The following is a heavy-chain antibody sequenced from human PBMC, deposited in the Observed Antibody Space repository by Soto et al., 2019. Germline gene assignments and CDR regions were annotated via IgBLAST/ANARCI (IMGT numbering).Heavy chain of an antibody. CDR2: AYHNGLT. CDR1: GDSVTSNVW. Sequence: SETLSLTCTVSGDSVTSNVWWSWVRQPPGKGLEWIGEAYHNGLTDYNPSLKSRVTMSVDATKNEFSLKLTSLTAADTAIYYCARDAAVPGESDRFDYWGQGTLVTVSS. CDR3: ARDAAVPGESDRFDY. D-gene: IGHD6-19*01. J-gene: IGHJ4*02. V-gene: IGHV4-4*02.